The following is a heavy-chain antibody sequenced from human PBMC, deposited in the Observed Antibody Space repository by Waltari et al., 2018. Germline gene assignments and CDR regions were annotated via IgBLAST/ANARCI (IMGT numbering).Heavy chain of an antibody. D-gene: IGHD3-10*01. Sequence: EVQLVESGGGLVQPGRSLRLSCAASGFTFDDYAMHWVRQAPGKGLEWVSGISWDSGSMGYADSVKGRFTISRDNAKNSLYLQMNSLRAEDTALYYCAKEIGFGEAPYGMDVWGQGTTVTVSS. CDR1: GFTFDDYA. CDR3: AKEIGFGEAPYGMDV. V-gene: IGHV3-9*01. CDR2: ISWDSGSM. J-gene: IGHJ6*02.